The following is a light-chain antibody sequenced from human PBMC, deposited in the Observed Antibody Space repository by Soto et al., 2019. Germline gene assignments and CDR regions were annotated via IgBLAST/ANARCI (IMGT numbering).Light chain of an antibody. CDR2: WAS. CDR1: QSVISSSNNEKY. CDR3: QEYYSLPLA. Sequence: DSVMTQSPDSLAVSLGERATINCKSSQSVISSSNNEKYLAWYQQKPGQPPKLLIYWASNRESGVPDRFSGSGSGTDFTLTISSLQAEDVADYDCQEYYSLPLALGQGTKVEIK. V-gene: IGKV4-1*01. J-gene: IGKJ1*01.